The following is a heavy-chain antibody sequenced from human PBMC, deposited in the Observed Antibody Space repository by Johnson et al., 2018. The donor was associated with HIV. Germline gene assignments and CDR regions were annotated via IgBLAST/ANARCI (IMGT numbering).Heavy chain of an antibody. Sequence: VQLVESGGGVVRPGGSLRLSCAASGFTFDDYGMSWVRQAPGKGLEWVSGISRNSASIGYAASVKGRFTLSRDNAKTSLYLQMNSLRAEETALYYCARSDYVWGSNTSKGAFDIWGQGTMVTVSS. CDR1: GFTFDDYG. V-gene: IGHV3-20*04. D-gene: IGHD3-16*01. J-gene: IGHJ3*02. CDR3: ARSDYVWGSNTSKGAFDI. CDR2: ISRNSASI.